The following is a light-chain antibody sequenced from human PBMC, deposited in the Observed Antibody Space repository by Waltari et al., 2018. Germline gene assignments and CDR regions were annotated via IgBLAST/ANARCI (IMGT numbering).Light chain of an antibody. Sequence: IPLPQSTATLSASPGERATLSCRASRSVGTNLAWYQQKRGQAPRLLIYGASFSATGTPDRFTGSGSGTDFTLTISSLQSEDFALYFCQQYNGWRTFGQGTTVDMK. V-gene: IGKV3-15*01. CDR2: GAS. CDR1: RSVGTN. CDR3: QQYNGWRT. J-gene: IGKJ1*01.